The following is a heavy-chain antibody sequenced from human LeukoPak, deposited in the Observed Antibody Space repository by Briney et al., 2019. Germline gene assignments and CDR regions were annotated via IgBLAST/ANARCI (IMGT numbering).Heavy chain of an antibody. CDR2: IWYDGSNK. J-gene: IGHJ3*02. CDR1: GFTFSSYG. V-gene: IGHV3-33*01. D-gene: IGHD3-16*01. Sequence: GGSLRLSCAASGFTFSSYGMHWVRQAPGKGLEWVAVIWYDGSNKYYADSVKGRFTISRDNSKNTLYLQMNSLRAEDTAVYYCARPWGLGAFDIWGQGTMVTVSS. CDR3: ARPWGLGAFDI.